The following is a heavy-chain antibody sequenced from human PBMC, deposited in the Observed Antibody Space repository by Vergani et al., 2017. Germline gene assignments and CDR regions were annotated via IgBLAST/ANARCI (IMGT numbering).Heavy chain of an antibody. Sequence: QVQLVESGGGVVQPGRSLRLSCAASGFTPSSYAMHWVRPAPGKGLEWVAVITYDGSNKYYADSVKGRFTISRDNSKNTLYLQMNSLRAEDTAVYYCARDLNRITIFGVVISNDAFDIWGQGTMVTVSA. V-gene: IGHV3-30*01. D-gene: IGHD3-3*01. J-gene: IGHJ3*02. CDR2: ITYDGSNK. CDR1: GFTPSSYA. CDR3: ARDLNRITIFGVVISNDAFDI.